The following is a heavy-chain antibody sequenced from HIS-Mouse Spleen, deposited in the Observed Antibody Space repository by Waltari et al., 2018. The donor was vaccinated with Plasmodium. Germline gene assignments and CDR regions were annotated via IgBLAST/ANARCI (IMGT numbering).Heavy chain of an antibody. J-gene: IGHJ4*02. CDR1: GGSISSYY. V-gene: IGHV4-59*01. D-gene: IGHD3-3*01. Sequence: QVQLQESGPGLVKPSETLSLTCTVSGGSISSYYWSWIRQPPGEGLEWIGYIYYSGSTNYNPSLESRVPISVDTSKNQFSRGLSSVTAADTAVYYGARGYDFWSGYSPYFDYWGQGTLVTVSS. CDR2: IYYSGST. CDR3: ARGYDFWSGYSPYFDY.